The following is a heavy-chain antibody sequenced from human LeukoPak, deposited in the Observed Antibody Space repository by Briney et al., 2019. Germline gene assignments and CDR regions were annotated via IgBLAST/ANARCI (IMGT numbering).Heavy chain of an antibody. CDR2: INPSGGST. CDR3: AREEVVVVPAATRYYCYGMDV. V-gene: IGHV1-46*01. D-gene: IGHD2-2*01. J-gene: IGHJ6*02. CDR1: GYTFTSYY. Sequence: ASVKVSCKASGYTFTSYYMHWVRQAPGQGLEWMGIINPSGGSTSYAQKFQGRVTMTRDTSTSTVYMELSSLRSEDTAVYYCAREEVVVVPAATRYYCYGMDVWGQGTTVTVSS.